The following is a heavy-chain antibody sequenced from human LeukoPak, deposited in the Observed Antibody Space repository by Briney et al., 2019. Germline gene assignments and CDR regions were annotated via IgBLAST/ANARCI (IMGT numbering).Heavy chain of an antibody. D-gene: IGHD1-1*01. CDR1: GDSISSYS. CDR2: IHYSGST. CDR3: ARDANDDGEEDAFDI. J-gene: IGHJ3*02. Sequence: PSETLSLTCTVSGDSISSYSWSWIRQPPGKGLEWIGYIHYSGSTNYNPSLKSRVTISVDTPRNQFSLKLSSVTSADTAVYYCARDANDDGEEDAFDIWGQGTMVTVS. V-gene: IGHV4-59*01.